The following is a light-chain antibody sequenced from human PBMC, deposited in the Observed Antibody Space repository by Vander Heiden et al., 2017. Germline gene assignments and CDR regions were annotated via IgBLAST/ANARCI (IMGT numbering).Light chain of an antibody. CDR1: SSDVGSYNF. J-gene: IGLJ1*01. CDR3: CSYAGSSLYV. CDR2: DIS. V-gene: IGLV2-23*02. Sequence: QSALTQPASVSGSPGQSITISCTGTSSDVGSYNFVSWYQQHTGKAPKLMIYDISKRPSGVSNRFSGSKSGNTASLTISGLQAEDEADYYCCSYAGSSLYVFGTGTKVTVL.